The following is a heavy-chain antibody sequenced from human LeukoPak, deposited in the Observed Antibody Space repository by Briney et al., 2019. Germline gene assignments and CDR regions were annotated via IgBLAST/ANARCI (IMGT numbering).Heavy chain of an antibody. Sequence: SVKVSCKASGGTFSSYAISWVRQAPGQGLEWMGGIIPIFGTANYAQKFQGRVTITADESTSTAYIELSSLRSEDTAVYYCARAELLRYRFDYWGQGTLVTVSS. D-gene: IGHD1-26*01. V-gene: IGHV1-69*13. CDR2: IIPIFGTA. J-gene: IGHJ4*02. CDR1: GGTFSSYA. CDR3: ARAELLRYRFDY.